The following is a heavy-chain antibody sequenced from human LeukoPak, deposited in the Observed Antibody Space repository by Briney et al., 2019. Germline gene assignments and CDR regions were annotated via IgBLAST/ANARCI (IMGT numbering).Heavy chain of an antibody. D-gene: IGHD3-22*01. CDR2: MNPNSGNT. CDR3: AKDEAITMIVVVITRTDAFDI. V-gene: IGHV1-8*01. Sequence: ASVKVSCKASGYTFTSYDINWVRQATGQGLEWMGWMNPNSGNTGYAQKFQGRVTMTRNTSISTAYMELSSLRSEDTAVYYCAKDEAITMIVVVITRTDAFDIWGQGAMVTVSS. CDR1: GYTFTSYD. J-gene: IGHJ3*02.